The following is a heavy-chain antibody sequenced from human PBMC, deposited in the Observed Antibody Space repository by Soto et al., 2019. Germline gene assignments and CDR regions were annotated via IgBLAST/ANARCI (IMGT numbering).Heavy chain of an antibody. Sequence: PSETLSLTCTVSGGSVSSGGYYWSWIRQPPGKGLEWIGYIYYNGGTNYNPSLNSRVTMSVDTSKNQFSLKLTSVTTADTAVYYCARDPCYVDLWGQGTMVTVSS. V-gene: IGHV4-61*08. D-gene: IGHD2-2*01. CDR2: IYYNGGT. CDR3: ARDPCYVDL. CDR1: GGSVSSGGYY. J-gene: IGHJ3*01.